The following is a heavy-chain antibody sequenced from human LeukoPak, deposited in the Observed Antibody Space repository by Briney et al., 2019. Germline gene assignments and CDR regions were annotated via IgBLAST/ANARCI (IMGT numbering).Heavy chain of an antibody. J-gene: IGHJ6*04. V-gene: IGHV3-23*01. CDR3: AKDGEYCSSTSCYAPHYFYYYGMDV. Sequence: GGSLRLSCAASGFTFSSYAMSWVRQAPGKGLEWVSAISGSGGSTYYADSVKGRFTISRDNSKNTLYLQMNSLRAEDTAVYYCAKDGEYCSSTSCYAPHYFYYYGMDVWGKGTTVTVSS. D-gene: IGHD2-2*01. CDR1: GFTFSSYA. CDR2: ISGSGGST.